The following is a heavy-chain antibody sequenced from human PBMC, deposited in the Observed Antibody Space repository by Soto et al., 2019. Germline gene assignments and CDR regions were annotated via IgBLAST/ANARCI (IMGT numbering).Heavy chain of an antibody. Sequence: GGSLRLSCAASGFTFSSYGMHLVRQAPGKGLEGVALMSYDGSNKNYADSVKGRFTISRDNSKNTLYLQMNSLRAEDTVVYYCAKGGAGYSRPDYWGQGTLVTVSS. CDR2: MSYDGSNK. V-gene: IGHV3-30*18. CDR1: GFTFSSYG. J-gene: IGHJ4*02. CDR3: AKGGAGYSRPDY. D-gene: IGHD6-13*01.